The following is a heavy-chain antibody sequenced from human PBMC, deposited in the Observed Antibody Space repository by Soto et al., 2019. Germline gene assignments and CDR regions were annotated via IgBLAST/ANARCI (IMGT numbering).Heavy chain of an antibody. J-gene: IGHJ5*02. V-gene: IGHV3-23*01. D-gene: IGHD6-13*01. CDR1: GFTFSSYA. Sequence: GGSLRLSCAASGFTFSSYAMSWVRQAPGKGLEWVSAISGSGGSTYYADSVKGRFTISRDNSKNTLYLQMNSLRAEDTAVYYCAKDLNYSSSWHWFDPWGQGTLVTVSS. CDR3: AKDLNYSSSWHWFDP. CDR2: ISGSGGST.